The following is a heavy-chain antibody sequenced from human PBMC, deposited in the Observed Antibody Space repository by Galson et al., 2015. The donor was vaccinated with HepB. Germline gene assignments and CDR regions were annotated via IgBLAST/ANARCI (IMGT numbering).Heavy chain of an antibody. CDR3: AGYSYGYGAYYYYGMDV. CDR1: GYTFTSYY. CDR2: INPSGGST. J-gene: IGHJ6*02. V-gene: IGHV1-46*01. Sequence: SVKVSCKASGYTFTSYYMHWVRQAPGQGLEWMGIINPSGGSTSYAQKFQGRVTMTRDTSTSTVYMELSSLRSEDTAVYYCAGYSYGYGAYYYYGMDVWGQGTTVTVSS. D-gene: IGHD5-18*01.